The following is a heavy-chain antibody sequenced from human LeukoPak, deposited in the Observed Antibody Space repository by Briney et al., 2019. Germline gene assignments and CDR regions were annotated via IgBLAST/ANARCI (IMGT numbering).Heavy chain of an antibody. Sequence: GGSLRLSCAASGFTFSSYWMHWVRQTPGKGLVWVSRIKGDGSDTLYADSVKGRFTISRDNSKNTLYLQMNNLRAEGTALYYCAKKGCSTSGCPASFDYWGQGTLVTVSS. D-gene: IGHD2-2*01. CDR3: AKKGCSTSGCPASFDY. V-gene: IGHV3-74*01. J-gene: IGHJ4*02. CDR2: IKGDGSDT. CDR1: GFTFSSYW.